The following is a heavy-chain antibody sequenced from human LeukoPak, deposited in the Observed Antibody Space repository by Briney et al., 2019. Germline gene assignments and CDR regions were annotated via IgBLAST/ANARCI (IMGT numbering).Heavy chain of an antibody. CDR1: GFIFSSYE. CDR2: ISSSGSTI. J-gene: IGHJ6*02. D-gene: IGHD3-10*01. V-gene: IGHV3-48*03. Sequence: AGSLSLSCAASGFIFSSYEMNWVRQAPGKGLEWVSHISSSGSTIYYADSVKARFTISRDNAKTSLYLQMNSLRAEHTAVYYCARGFITLLRGFMDVGGQGTTVTVSS. CDR3: ARGFITLLRGFMDV.